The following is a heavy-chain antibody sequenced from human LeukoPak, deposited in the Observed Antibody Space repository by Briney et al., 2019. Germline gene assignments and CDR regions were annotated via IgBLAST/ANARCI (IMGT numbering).Heavy chain of an antibody. J-gene: IGHJ4*02. D-gene: IGHD1-14*01. CDR2: IKEDGGEM. CDR1: SRSFSGYY. V-gene: IGHV3-7*01. CDR3: ASGMIEFDY. Sequence: ETLSLTCAVYSRSFSGYYWSWVRQAPGKGLEWVANIKEDGGEMYYVDSVKGRFIISRDNAKNSVYLQMNILRVEDTAVYYCASGMIEFDYWGQGTLVTVSS.